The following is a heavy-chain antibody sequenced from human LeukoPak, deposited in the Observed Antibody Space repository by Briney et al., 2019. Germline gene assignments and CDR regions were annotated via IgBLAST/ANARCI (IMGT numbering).Heavy chain of an antibody. J-gene: IGHJ3*02. D-gene: IGHD3-10*01. CDR1: GYSFTGYY. V-gene: IGHV1-2*02. Sequence: GASVKVSFKASGYSFTGYYMHWVRQAPGQGLEWMGWINPKSGGTNYAQKFQGRVTMTRDTSISTAYMELSSLRSDDRAMYYCARDYYGSGSYIDAFDIWGQGTMVTVSS. CDR3: ARDYYGSGSYIDAFDI. CDR2: INPKSGGT.